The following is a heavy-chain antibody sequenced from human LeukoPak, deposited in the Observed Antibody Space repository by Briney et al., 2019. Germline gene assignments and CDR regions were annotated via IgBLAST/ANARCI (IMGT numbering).Heavy chain of an antibody. V-gene: IGHV4-39*07. CDR1: GGSISSSSYY. D-gene: IGHD1-7*01. Sequence: SETLSLTCTVSGGSISSSSYYWGWIRQPPGKGLEWIGSIYYSGSTYYNPSLQSRVTVSVDTSKNQFSLKLSSVTAADTAVYYCVRDFGTGTSDYWGQGTLVTVSS. J-gene: IGHJ4*02. CDR3: VRDFGTGTSDY. CDR2: IYYSGST.